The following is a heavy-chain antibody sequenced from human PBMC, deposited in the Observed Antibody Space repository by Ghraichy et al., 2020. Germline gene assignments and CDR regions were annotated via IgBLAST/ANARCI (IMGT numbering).Heavy chain of an antibody. V-gene: IGHV4-39*01. Sequence: SETLSLTCTVSGGSISSSSYYWGWIRQPPGKGLEWIGSIYYSGSTYYNPSLKSRVTISVDMSKNQFSLKLSSVTAADTAVYYCARQARRGFGELFDPWGQGTLVTVSS. D-gene: IGHD3-10*01. CDR3: ARQARRGFGELFDP. J-gene: IGHJ5*02. CDR1: GGSISSSSYY. CDR2: IYYSGST.